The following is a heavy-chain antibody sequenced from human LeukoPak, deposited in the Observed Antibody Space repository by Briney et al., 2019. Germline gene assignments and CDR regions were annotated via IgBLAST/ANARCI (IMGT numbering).Heavy chain of an antibody. CDR3: ARAVVWLPFDY. J-gene: IGHJ4*02. Sequence: SETLSLTCAVSGGSISSSNWWSWVRQPPGKGLEWIGEIYHSGSTNYNPSLKSRVTISVDTSKNQFSLKLGSVTAADTAVYYCARAVVWLPFDYWGQGTLVTVSS. V-gene: IGHV4-4*02. CDR1: GGSISSSNW. CDR2: IYHSGST. D-gene: IGHD2-15*01.